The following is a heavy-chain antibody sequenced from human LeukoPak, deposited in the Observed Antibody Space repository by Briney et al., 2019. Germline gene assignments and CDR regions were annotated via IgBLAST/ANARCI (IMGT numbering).Heavy chain of an antibody. CDR2: ISSSSSYI. CDR1: VFTFSSYS. CDR3: ARRYVYGTLHAFDI. J-gene: IGHJ3*02. V-gene: IGHV3-21*01. Sequence: GGSLRLSCAASVFTFSSYSMNWVRQAPGKGLEWVSSISSSSSYIYYADSVKGRFTISRDNAKNSLYLQMNSLRAEDTAIYYCARRYVYGTLHAFDIWGQGTMVTVSS. D-gene: IGHD2/OR15-2a*01.